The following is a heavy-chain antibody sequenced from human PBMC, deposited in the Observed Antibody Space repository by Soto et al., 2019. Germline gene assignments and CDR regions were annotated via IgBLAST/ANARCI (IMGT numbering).Heavy chain of an antibody. J-gene: IGHJ5*02. Sequence: SETLSLTCTVSGGSISSYYWSWIRQPPGKGLEWIGYIYYSGSTNYNPSLKSRVTISVDTSKNQFSLKLSSVTAADTAVYYCARDSIAGNWFDPWGQGTLVTVSS. CDR1: GGSISSYY. V-gene: IGHV4-59*01. CDR2: IYYSGST. CDR3: ARDSIAGNWFDP. D-gene: IGHD6-6*01.